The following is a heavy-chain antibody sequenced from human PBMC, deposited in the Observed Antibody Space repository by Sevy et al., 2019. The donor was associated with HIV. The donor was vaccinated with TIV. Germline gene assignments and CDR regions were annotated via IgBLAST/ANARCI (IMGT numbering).Heavy chain of an antibody. CDR2: ISYDGSNK. CDR1: GFTFSSYA. V-gene: IGHV3-30*04. CDR3: ARDRFSQPVAGLGSFDP. J-gene: IGHJ5*02. Sequence: GGSLRLSCAASGFTFSSYAMNWVRQAPGKGLEWVAVISYDGSNKHYADSVKGRITISRYNSKNTLYMQMNSLRAEDTAVYYCARDRFSQPVAGLGSFDPWGQGTLVTVSS. D-gene: IGHD6-19*01.